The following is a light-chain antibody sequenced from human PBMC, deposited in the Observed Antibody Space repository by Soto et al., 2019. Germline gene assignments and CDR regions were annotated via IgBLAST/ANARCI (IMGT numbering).Light chain of an antibody. J-gene: IGLJ3*02. CDR3: PSYDNCLSGPWV. CDR1: SSNLGAGYA. CDR2: SNT. Sequence: QSVLTQPPSVSGAPGQRVTISCTGNSSNLGAGYAVHWYQHIPGSAPKLLIDSNTDRPSGVPDRFSGSKSGTSASLAISGLQAEDEGDYHCPSYDNCLSGPWVFGGVTKLTVL. V-gene: IGLV1-40*01.